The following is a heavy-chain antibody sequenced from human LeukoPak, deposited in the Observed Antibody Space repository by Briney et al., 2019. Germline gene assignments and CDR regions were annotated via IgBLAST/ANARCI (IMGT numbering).Heavy chain of an antibody. J-gene: IGHJ4*02. Sequence: GASVKVSFKASGYTFTSYDINWVRQAPGQGLEWMGWMNPNSGNTGYAQKFQGRVTITRNTSISTAYMELSSLRSEDTAVYYCARAGWRYFDWKTYYFDYWGQGTLVTVSS. D-gene: IGHD3-9*01. CDR3: ARAGWRYFDWKTYYFDY. CDR2: MNPNSGNT. CDR1: GYTFTSYD. V-gene: IGHV1-8*01.